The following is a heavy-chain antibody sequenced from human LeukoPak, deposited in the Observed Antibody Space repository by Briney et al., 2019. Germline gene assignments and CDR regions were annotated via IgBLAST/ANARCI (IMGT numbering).Heavy chain of an antibody. J-gene: IGHJ4*02. V-gene: IGHV4-30-4*01. Sequence: SETLSLTCTVSGGSISRGDYYGSWIRQPPGEGLEWNGYIYYSGSTYYNPSLKSRVTISVDTSKNQFSLKLSSVTAADTAVYYCARSSHYDILTGPFDYWGQGTLVTVSS. D-gene: IGHD3-9*01. CDR3: ARSSHYDILTGPFDY. CDR2: IYYSGST. CDR1: GGSISRGDYY.